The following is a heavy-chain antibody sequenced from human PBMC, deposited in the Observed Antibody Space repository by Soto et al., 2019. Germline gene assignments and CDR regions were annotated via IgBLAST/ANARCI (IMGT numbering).Heavy chain of an antibody. J-gene: IGHJ5*02. CDR1: GGSISSGNYY. CDR3: ARTYQYASNWFDP. CDR2: IYYSGRT. D-gene: IGHD3-16*01. Sequence: SETLSLTCTVSGGSISSGNYYWSWVRQPPGKGLEWIGYIYYSGRTYYNPSLKSRVTISVDTSKNQFSLKLSSVSAADTAVYYCARTYQYASNWFDPWGQGTLVTVSS. V-gene: IGHV4-30-4*01.